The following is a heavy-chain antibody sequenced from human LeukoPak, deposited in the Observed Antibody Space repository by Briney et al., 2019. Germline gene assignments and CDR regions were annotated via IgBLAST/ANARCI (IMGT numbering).Heavy chain of an antibody. D-gene: IGHD6-6*01. CDR2: INYSGST. CDR1: GGSISSYY. CDR3: ARAQSYSSSWFDY. Sequence: PSETLSLTCTVSGGSISSYYWSWIRQPPGKGLEWIGYINYSGSTNYNPSLKSRVTISVDTSKNQFSLKLSSVTAADTAVYYCARAQSYSSSWFDYWGQGTLVTVSS. J-gene: IGHJ5*01. V-gene: IGHV4-59*01.